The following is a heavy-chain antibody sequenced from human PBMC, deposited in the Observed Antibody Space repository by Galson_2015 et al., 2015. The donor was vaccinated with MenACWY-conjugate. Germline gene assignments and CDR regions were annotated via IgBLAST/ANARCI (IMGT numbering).Heavy chain of an antibody. D-gene: IGHD1-26*01. CDR2: IYSDALGATT. CDR3: AREGRHVGSYSDLDY. Sequence: SLRLSCAASGFIFNTHWMHWVRQAPGKGLEWVSVIYSDALGATTHYSDSVKGRFTSSRDNSKNTLYLQMNSLRVEDTAAYYCAREGRHVGSYSDLDYWGQGTTVTVSS. J-gene: IGHJ6*02. CDR1: GFIFNTHW. V-gene: IGHV3-53*01.